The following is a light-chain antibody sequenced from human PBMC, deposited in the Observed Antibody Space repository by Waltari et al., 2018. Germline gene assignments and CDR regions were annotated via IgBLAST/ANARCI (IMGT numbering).Light chain of an antibody. CDR1: QSVSSRW. V-gene: IGKV3-20*01. J-gene: IGKJ5*01. CDR3: QQYGNSAPIT. CDR2: GAS. Sequence: EIVLTQSPGTLSLSPGERVTLSYRASQSVSSRWLAWYQQKPGQAPRLLIYGASSRATGIPDRFSGSGSGTDFTLTIARLEPEEFAMYYCQQYGNSAPITFGQGTRLEIK.